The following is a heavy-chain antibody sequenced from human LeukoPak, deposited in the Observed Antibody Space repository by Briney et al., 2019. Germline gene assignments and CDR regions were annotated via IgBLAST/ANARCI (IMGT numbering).Heavy chain of an antibody. CDR3: AREAGDPDLFDP. CDR2: INPNSGGT. V-gene: IGHV1-2*02. D-gene: IGHD3-10*01. J-gene: IGHJ5*02. Sequence: ASVKVSCKASGYTFTGYYMHWVRQAPGQGLEWMGWINPNSGGTNYAQKFQGRVTMTRDTSISTAYMELSRLRSDDTAVYFCAREAGDPDLFDPWGQGTLVTVSS. CDR1: GYTFTGYY.